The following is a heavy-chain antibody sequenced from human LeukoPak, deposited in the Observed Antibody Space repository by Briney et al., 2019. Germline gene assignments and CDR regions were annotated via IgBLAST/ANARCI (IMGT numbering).Heavy chain of an antibody. CDR3: ARSGSGYFDY. CDR2: IKQDGSEK. Sequence: GGSLRLSCAASGITLSVYWMSWVRQAPGKGLEWVANIKQDGSEKYYRDSVQGRFTISRDNAKNSLYLQMHSLRAEDTAVYYCARSGSGYFDYWGQGSLVTVSS. CDR1: GITLSVYW. V-gene: IGHV3-7*01. J-gene: IGHJ4*02.